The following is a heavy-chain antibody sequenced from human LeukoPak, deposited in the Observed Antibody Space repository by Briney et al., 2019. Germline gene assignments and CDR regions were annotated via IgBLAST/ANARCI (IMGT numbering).Heavy chain of an antibody. Sequence: GGSLRLSCAASGFTVSSNYMSWVRQAPGKGLEWVSVIYSGGSTYYADSVKGRFTISRDNSKNTLYLQMNSLRAEDTAVSYCTRDESFYGSGRYYWGQGTLVTVSS. J-gene: IGHJ4*02. CDR2: IYSGGST. V-gene: IGHV3-53*01. CDR1: GFTVSSNY. D-gene: IGHD3-10*01. CDR3: TRDESFYGSGRYY.